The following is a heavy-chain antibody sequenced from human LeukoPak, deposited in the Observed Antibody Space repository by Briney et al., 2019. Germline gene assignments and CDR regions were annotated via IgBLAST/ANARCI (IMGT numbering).Heavy chain of an antibody. V-gene: IGHV3-21*01. Sequence: GGSLRLSCAASGFTFSSYSMNWVRQPPGKGLEWVSSISSSGSYIYYADSVKGRFSISRDSAKNSLYLQMNSLRAEDTAVYYCARPYCGGDCYDHDAFDIWGQGTMVTVSS. CDR2: ISSSGSYI. D-gene: IGHD2-21*02. CDR1: GFTFSSYS. J-gene: IGHJ3*02. CDR3: ARPYCGGDCYDHDAFDI.